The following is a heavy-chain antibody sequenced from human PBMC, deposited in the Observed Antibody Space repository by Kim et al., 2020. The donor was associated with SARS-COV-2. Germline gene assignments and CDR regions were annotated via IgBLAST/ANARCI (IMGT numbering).Heavy chain of an antibody. CDR1: EFTFSSYA. CDR3: ARAGGSGSYFNYFDP. J-gene: IGHJ5*02. CDR2: ISYDGSNQ. D-gene: IGHD3-10*01. Sequence: GGSLRLSCAASEFTFSSYAMHWVRQAPGKGLEWVAVISYDGSNQYYADSVKGRFTISRDNSKNTLYLQMNSLRAEDTAVYFCARAGGSGSYFNYFDPWG. V-gene: IGHV3-30*04.